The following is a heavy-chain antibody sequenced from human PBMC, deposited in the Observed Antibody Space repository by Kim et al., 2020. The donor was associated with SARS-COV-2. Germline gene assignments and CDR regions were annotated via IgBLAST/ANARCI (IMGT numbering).Heavy chain of an antibody. D-gene: IGHD6-13*01. J-gene: IGHJ6*02. V-gene: IGHV3-33*01. CDR3: ARDTSSWYTLNGMDV. CDR2: IWYDGTKE. CDR1: GFTFSDYG. Sequence: GGSLILSCEASGFTFSDYGMHWVRQAPGKGLEWLTVIWYDGTKEYYADSVKGRFTISRDNSKNTLYLQMNSLRAEDTAVYYCARDTSSWYTLNGMDVWGQGTTVTVSS.